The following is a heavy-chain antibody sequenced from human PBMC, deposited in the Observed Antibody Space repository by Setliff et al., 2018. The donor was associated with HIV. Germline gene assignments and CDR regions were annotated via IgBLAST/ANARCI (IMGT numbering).Heavy chain of an antibody. Sequence: SETLSLTCTVSGGSINSYYWSWIRQPPGKGLEWIGYIFDSGSTNYNPSLKSRVTISVDTSKNQFSLKLSSVTAADTAVYYCARVHSGSYYVRRDDAFDIWGQGTMVTVSS. CDR1: GGSINSYY. J-gene: IGHJ3*02. D-gene: IGHD1-26*01. V-gene: IGHV4-59*01. CDR2: IFDSGST. CDR3: ARVHSGSYYVRRDDAFDI.